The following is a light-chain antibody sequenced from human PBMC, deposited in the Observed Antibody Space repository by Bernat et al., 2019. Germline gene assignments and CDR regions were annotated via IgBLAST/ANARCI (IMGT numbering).Light chain of an antibody. V-gene: IGLV3-1*01. Sequence: SFQLNQPPSVSVSPGQTASIACSGDKLGDKYVSWYQQKPGQSPLLDIYQDNKRPSGIPERFSGSNSGNTATLTISGTHAMDEADYYCQAWDSTSYVFGSGSKLTVL. CDR2: QDN. CDR3: QAWDSTSYV. J-gene: IGLJ1*01. CDR1: KLGDKY.